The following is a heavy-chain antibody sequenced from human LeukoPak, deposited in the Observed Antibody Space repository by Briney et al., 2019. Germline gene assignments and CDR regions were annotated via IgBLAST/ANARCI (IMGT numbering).Heavy chain of an antibody. Sequence: PGGSLRLSCAASGLTVGSSYMSWVRQAPAKGLEWVSVSYVGGSTNYADSVKGRVTISTDNSNNTLHLQMSSLRAEDKAIYYCAGGSGSSSTWGQGTMVTVS. D-gene: IGHD3-10*01. CDR2: SYVGGST. CDR3: AGGSGSSST. V-gene: IGHV3-53*01. CDR1: GLTVGSSY. J-gene: IGHJ3*01.